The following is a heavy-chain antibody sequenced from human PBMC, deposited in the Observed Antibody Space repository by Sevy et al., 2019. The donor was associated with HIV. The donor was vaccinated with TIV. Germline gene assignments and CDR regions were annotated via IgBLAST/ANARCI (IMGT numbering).Heavy chain of an antibody. CDR2: INPNSGDT. V-gene: IGHV1-2*02. J-gene: IGHJ4*02. D-gene: IGHD5-18*01. CDR1: GYTFTGQY. CDR3: ARDLRLRGYSYGSSDY. Sequence: ASVKVSCKASGYTFTGQYMHWVRQAPGQGLEWMGWINPNSGDTKYEQEFQGRVTMTRDTSISTAYMELSGLKSDDTAIYYCARDLRLRGYSYGSSDYWGQGTLVTVSS.